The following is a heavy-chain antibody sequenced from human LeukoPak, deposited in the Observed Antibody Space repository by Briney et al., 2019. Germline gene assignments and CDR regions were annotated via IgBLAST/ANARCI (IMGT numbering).Heavy chain of an antibody. J-gene: IGHJ4*02. CDR1: GLTFGTYG. CDR3: ASDTAGYCSGGSCYPYY. Sequence: GGSLRLSCAASGLTFGTYGMHWVRQAPGKGLEWVSFIQHAASYQFYADSVKGRFTISRDNSKNTLYLQMNSLSAEDTAVYYCASDTAGYCSGGSCYPYYWGQGTLVTVSS. V-gene: IGHV3-30*02. CDR2: IQHAASYQ. D-gene: IGHD2-15*01.